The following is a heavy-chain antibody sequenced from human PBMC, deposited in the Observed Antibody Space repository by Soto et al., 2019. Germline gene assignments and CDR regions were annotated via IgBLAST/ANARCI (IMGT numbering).Heavy chain of an antibody. CDR1: GFTFSSYE. CDR3: ARVLYATWSSFDY. CDR2: ITSGGTT. D-gene: IGHD1-26*01. J-gene: IGHJ4*02. Sequence: GGSLRLSCTASGFTFSSYEVTWVRQAPGKGLEWISYITSGGTTYYADSAKGRFTISRDNAKNSLYLHLNSLTAEDTAIYYCARVLYATWSSFDYWGQGTLVTVSS. V-gene: IGHV3-48*03.